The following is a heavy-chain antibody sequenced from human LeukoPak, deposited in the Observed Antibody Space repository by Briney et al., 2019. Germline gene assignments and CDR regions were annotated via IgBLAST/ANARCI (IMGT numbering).Heavy chain of an antibody. CDR2: IKIGEGTT. D-gene: IGHD4-11*01. V-gene: IGHV1/OR15-2*02. CDR3: SRSYYSSSWYYFDL. CDR1: GYTFTGYY. Sequence: GASVKVSCKASGYTFTGYYMHWVRQAPGQGPEWMGWIKIGEGTTHSAQKFQDRVSMTRDRSSNTAFLELRSLRSDDTAVYFCSRSYYSSSWYYFDLWGQGTLVTVSS. J-gene: IGHJ4*02.